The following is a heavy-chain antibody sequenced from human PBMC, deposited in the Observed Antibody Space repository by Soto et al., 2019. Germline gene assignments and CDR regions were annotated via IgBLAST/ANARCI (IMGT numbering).Heavy chain of an antibody. CDR1: GGSFSGYY. J-gene: IGHJ6*02. V-gene: IGHV4-34*01. CDR2: INHSGST. D-gene: IGHD2-15*01. CDR3: ARGYCSGGSCWGTNYYYYGMDV. Sequence: PETLSLTCAVYGGSFSGYYWSWIRQPPGKGLEWIGEINHSGSTNYNPSLKSRVTISVDTSKNQFSLKLSSVTAADTAVYYCARGYCSGGSCWGTNYYYYGMDVWGQGTTVTVS.